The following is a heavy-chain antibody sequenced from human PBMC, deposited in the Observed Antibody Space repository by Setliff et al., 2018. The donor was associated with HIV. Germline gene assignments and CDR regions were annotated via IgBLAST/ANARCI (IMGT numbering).Heavy chain of an antibody. J-gene: IGHJ3*02. D-gene: IGHD3-16*01. CDR1: GGSISSYY. Sequence: PSETLSLTCTVSGGSISSYYWSWIRQPQGKGLEWIGYIYYSGSPNYNPSLKSRVTISVDTSRNHFSLKLISVTAADTAVYYCAREITYDYVWGSFRQGAFDIWGQGTLVTVSS. CDR3: AREITYDYVWGSFRQGAFDI. CDR2: IYYSGSP. V-gene: IGHV4-59*01.